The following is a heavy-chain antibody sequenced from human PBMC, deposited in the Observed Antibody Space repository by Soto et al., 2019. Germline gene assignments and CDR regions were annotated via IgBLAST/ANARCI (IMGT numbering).Heavy chain of an antibody. CDR2: ISYDGSNK. D-gene: IGHD1-26*01. CDR3: ANGGGSYYNVRFTFDI. Sequence: HPGGSLRLSCAASGFTFSSYGMHWVRQAPGKGPEWVAVISYDGSNKYYADSVKGRFTISRDNSKNTLYLQMNSLRAEDTAVYYCANGGGSYYNVRFTFDIWGQGTMVTVSS. V-gene: IGHV3-30*18. CDR1: GFTFSSYG. J-gene: IGHJ3*02.